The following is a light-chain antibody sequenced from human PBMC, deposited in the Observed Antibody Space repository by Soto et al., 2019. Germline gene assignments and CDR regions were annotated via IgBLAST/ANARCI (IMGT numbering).Light chain of an antibody. CDR2: AAS. Sequence: DIQMTQSPSSLSASVRDRVTITCRASQSSSSYLNGYQQKPGKAPKLLIYAASSLQSGVPSRFSGSGSGTEFTLNISSLQADDFATYYSQPSYSPLYTFGPATKVDIK. CDR1: QSSSSY. CDR3: QPSYSPLYT. J-gene: IGKJ3*01. V-gene: IGKV1-39*01.